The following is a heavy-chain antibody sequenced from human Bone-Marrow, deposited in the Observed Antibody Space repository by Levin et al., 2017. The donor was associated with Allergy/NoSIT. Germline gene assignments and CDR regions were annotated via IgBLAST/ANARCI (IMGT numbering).Heavy chain of an antibody. D-gene: IGHD3-9*01. Sequence: GGSLRLSCAASGFTFTSYWMHWVRQAPGKGLVWVSRVNSDGSDTIYADSVKGRFTISRDNAKNTLYLQMNSLRAEDTAVYYCARGGFDHAFDIWGPGTMVTVSS. CDR3: ARGGFDHAFDI. CDR1: GFTFTSYW. V-gene: IGHV3-74*01. CDR2: VNSDGSDT. J-gene: IGHJ3*02.